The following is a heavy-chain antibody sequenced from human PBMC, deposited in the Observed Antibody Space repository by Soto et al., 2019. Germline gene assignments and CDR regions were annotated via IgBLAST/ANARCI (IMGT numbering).Heavy chain of an antibody. CDR3: AIWWGYRFLGPMDYFHY. Sequence: GGTLRLSCAAYGFTFTSYAMSWVRQAPGKGVEWVSTISGSGGSTYHADSVKGRLTISVDNSKNTLYLQINSPTAEDTAIYSCAIWWGYRFLGPMDYFHYWGKRTRGSV. D-gene: IGHD3-3*01. J-gene: IGHJ4*02. CDR1: GFTFTSYA. CDR2: ISGSGGST. V-gene: IGHV3-23*01.